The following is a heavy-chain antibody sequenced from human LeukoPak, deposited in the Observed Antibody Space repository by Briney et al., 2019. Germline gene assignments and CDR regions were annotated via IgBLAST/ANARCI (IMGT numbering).Heavy chain of an antibody. D-gene: IGHD2-15*01. CDR1: GGSVSSGSDY. V-gene: IGHV4-61*01. CDR3: ARTGSRYYSGGSCSYTDY. Sequence: SETLSLTCTVSGGSVSSGSDYWSWIRQPPGKGLEWIGYIYYSGSTNYNPSLKSRVTISVDASKNQFSLKLSSVTAADTAVYYCARTGSRYYSGGSCSYTDYWGQGTLVTVSS. J-gene: IGHJ4*02. CDR2: IYYSGST.